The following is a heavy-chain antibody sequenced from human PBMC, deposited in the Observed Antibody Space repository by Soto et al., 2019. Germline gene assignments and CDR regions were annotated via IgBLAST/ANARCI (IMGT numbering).Heavy chain of an antibody. CDR2: IYSGGST. D-gene: IGHD6-19*01. J-gene: IGHJ4*02. CDR1: GFTVRSNY. V-gene: IGHV3-53*01. CDR3: ASRVAGPFDY. Sequence: PAGSLRLSCAASGFTVRSNYMSWARQAPGKGLEWVSVIYSGGSTYYADSVKGRFTISRDNSKNTLYLRMNSLRAEDTAVYYCASRVAGPFDYWGQGTLGSVSS.